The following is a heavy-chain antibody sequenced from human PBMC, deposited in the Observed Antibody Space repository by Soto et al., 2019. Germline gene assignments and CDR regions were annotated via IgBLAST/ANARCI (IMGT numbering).Heavy chain of an antibody. CDR3: ARRSRGGIGGWHIFDY. D-gene: IGHD6-19*01. CDR2: IYYSGST. Sequence: SETLSLTCTVSGDSINSTLNYWGWIRQSPEKGLEWIGNIYYSGSTYYNPSLKSRVTISADTSKNQFSLKLSSVTAADTAVYYCARRSRGGIGGWHIFDYWGQGTLVTVSS. V-gene: IGHV4-39*01. J-gene: IGHJ4*02. CDR1: GDSINSTLNY.